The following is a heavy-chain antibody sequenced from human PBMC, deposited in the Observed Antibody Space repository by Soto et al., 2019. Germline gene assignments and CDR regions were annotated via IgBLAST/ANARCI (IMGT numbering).Heavy chain of an antibody. CDR2: ISSSSSYT. CDR3: AREDYDFWSGLRHGMDV. D-gene: IGHD3-3*01. CDR1: GFTFSDYY. V-gene: IGHV3-11*06. Sequence: GGSLRLSCAASGFTFSDYYMSWIRQAPGKGLEWVSYISSSSSYTNYADSVKGRFTISRDNAKNSLYLQMNSLRAEDTAVYYCAREDYDFWSGLRHGMDVWGQGTTVTVSS. J-gene: IGHJ6*02.